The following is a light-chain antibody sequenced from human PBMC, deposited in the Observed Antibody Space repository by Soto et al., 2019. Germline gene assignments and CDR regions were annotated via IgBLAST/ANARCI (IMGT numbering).Light chain of an antibody. Sequence: EIVLTQSPATLSVSLGDSATLSCRASQSVSLSLAWYQMRPGQPPRLLIYGASTRATDIPARFSGSGSGTDFTLSISSLQSEDFAGYFCQQYLIWPSWTFGQGTKEELK. CDR3: QQYLIWPSWT. CDR2: GAS. CDR1: QSVSLS. V-gene: IGKV3-15*01. J-gene: IGKJ1*01.